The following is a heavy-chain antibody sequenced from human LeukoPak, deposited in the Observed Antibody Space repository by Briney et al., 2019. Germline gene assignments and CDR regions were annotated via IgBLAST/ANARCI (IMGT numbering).Heavy chain of an antibody. CDR1: GGSISTYY. CDR2: IYTSGST. J-gene: IGHJ4*02. Sequence: SETLSLTCTVSGGSISTYYWSWIRQPAGKGLEWIGRIYTSGSTNYNPSLKSRVTMSVDTFKNQFSLKLSSVTAADTAVYYCASEYYSDTSGYYSLAHWGQGTLVTVSS. V-gene: IGHV4-4*07. D-gene: IGHD3-22*01. CDR3: ASEYYSDTSGYYSLAH.